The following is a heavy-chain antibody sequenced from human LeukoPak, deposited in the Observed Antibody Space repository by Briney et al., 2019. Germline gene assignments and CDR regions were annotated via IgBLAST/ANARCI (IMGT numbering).Heavy chain of an antibody. D-gene: IGHD3-22*01. Sequence: GGSLRLSCAASGFTLSSYAMHWVRQAPGKGLDWVAVISYDGTNKYYADSVKGRFTISRDNSKNTLYLQMNSLRVEDTAVYYCATVVVTGASDYWGQGTLVTVSS. CDR3: ATVVVTGASDY. V-gene: IGHV3-30*04. J-gene: IGHJ4*02. CDR2: ISYDGTNK. CDR1: GFTLSSYA.